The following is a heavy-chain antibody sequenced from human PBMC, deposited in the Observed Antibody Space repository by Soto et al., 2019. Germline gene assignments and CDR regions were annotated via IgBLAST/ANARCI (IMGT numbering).Heavy chain of an antibody. CDR2: IAYSGNT. J-gene: IGHJ4*02. Sequence: QVQLQESGPGLVKPSQTLSLTCTVSGASISSNAYYWSWIRQLPGKGLEGIGYIAYSGNTYYNPSLKSRITISISTSKSQFSLKLSSVTAADTAVYYCARRVNWGSASFDSWGQGTLVTVSS. CDR3: ARRVNWGSASFDS. D-gene: IGHD7-27*01. V-gene: IGHV4-31*03. CDR1: GASISSNAYY.